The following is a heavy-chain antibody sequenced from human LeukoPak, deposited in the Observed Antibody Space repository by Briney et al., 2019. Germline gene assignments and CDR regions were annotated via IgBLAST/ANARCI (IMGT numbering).Heavy chain of an antibody. V-gene: IGHV1-46*01. CDR1: GYTFTSYY. CDR2: INPSGGST. Sequence: ASVKVSCKASGYTFTSYYMHWVRQAPGQGLEWMGIINPSGGSTSYAQKFQGRVTMTRDTSTSTVYMELSSLRSEDTAVYYCAREFYVDTAMVTSFANNRYNWFDPWGQGTLVTVSS. D-gene: IGHD5-18*01. J-gene: IGHJ5*02. CDR3: AREFYVDTAMVTSFANNRYNWFDP.